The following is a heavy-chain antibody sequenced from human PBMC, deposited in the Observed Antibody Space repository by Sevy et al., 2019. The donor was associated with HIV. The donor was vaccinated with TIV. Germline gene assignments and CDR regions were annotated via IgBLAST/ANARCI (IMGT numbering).Heavy chain of an antibody. CDR3: AREGYNSAAFDY. CDR1: GGSFSDYY. V-gene: IGHV4-34*01. Sequence: HSETLSLTCAVYGGSFSDYYWSWIRQPPGKGLEWIGEINQSGSSNYNPSLKSRVTISVDTSKNQFSLKLSSVTAADTAVYYCAREGYNSAAFDYWGQGTLVTVSS. D-gene: IGHD1-1*01. J-gene: IGHJ4*02. CDR2: INQSGSS.